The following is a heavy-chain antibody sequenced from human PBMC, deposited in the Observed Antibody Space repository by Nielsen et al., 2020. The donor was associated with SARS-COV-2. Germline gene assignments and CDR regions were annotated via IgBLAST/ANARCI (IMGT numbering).Heavy chain of an antibody. V-gene: IGHV3-53*01. Sequence: GGSLRLSCAASGFTVSSNYMSWVRQAPGKGLEWVSVITSGGSTYYADSVKGRFTISSDNSKNTLYLQMNSLRAEDTAVYYCARDGAYYYGMDVWGQGTTGTVSS. CDR2: ITSGGST. CDR1: GFTVSSNY. J-gene: IGHJ6*02. CDR3: ARDGAYYYGMDV. D-gene: IGHD3-10*01.